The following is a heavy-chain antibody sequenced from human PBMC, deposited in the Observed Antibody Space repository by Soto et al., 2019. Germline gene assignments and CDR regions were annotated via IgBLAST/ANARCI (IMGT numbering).Heavy chain of an antibody. D-gene: IGHD3-10*01. V-gene: IGHV1-3*01. J-gene: IGHJ4*02. Sequence: QVPLVQSGAEVKEPGASVRVSCKPSGYTFTTYPIHWVRQAPGQSLEWMGWINPANGDTGYSQNFRGRVTFTRDASASTAYMELNSLRSEDTAVYYCARKDYYDSGIYYFDYWGQGTLVTVSS. CDR1: GYTFTTYP. CDR3: ARKDYYDSGIYYFDY. CDR2: INPANGDT.